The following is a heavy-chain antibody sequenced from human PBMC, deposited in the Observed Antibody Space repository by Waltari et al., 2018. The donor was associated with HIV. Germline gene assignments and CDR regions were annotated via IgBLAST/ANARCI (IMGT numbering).Heavy chain of an antibody. CDR1: GFTFSSYA. CDR2: ISGSGGST. V-gene: IGHV3-23*01. J-gene: IGHJ4*02. CDR3: AKEDSGSYHY. Sequence: EVQRLESGGGLVQPGGSLRPSWSASGFTFSSYAMSWVRQAPGKGLEWVSAISGSGGSTYYADSVKGRFTIARDNPKNTLYLQMNSLRAEDTAVYYCAKEDSGSYHYWGQGTLVTVSS. D-gene: IGHD1-26*01.